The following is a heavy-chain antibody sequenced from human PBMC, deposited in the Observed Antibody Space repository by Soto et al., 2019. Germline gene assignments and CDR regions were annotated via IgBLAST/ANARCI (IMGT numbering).Heavy chain of an antibody. CDR3: ARDQLWGLMVYATFNYGMDV. CDR1: GFTFSSYA. V-gene: IGHV3-30-3*01. J-gene: IGHJ6*02. CDR2: ISYDGSNK. D-gene: IGHD2-8*01. Sequence: GGSLRLSCAASGFTFSSYAMHWVRQAPGKGLEWVAVISYDGSNKYYADSVKGRFTISRDNSKNTLYLQMNSLRAEDTAVYYCARDQLWGLMVYATFNYGMDVWGQGTTVTVSS.